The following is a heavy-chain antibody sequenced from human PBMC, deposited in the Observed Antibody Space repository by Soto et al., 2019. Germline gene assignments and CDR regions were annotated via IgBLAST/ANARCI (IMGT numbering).Heavy chain of an antibody. CDR2: INHSGST. V-gene: IGHV4-34*01. J-gene: IGHJ4*02. CDR1: GGSFSGYY. Sequence: PSETLSLTCAVYGGSFSGYYWSWIRQPPGKGLEWIGEINHSGSTNYNPSLKSRVTISVDTSKNQFSLKLSSVTAADTAVYYCARGLLSRSCGGYCYSDYFDYWGQGTLVTVSS. CDR3: ARGLLSRSCGGYCYSDYFDY. D-gene: IGHD2-21*02.